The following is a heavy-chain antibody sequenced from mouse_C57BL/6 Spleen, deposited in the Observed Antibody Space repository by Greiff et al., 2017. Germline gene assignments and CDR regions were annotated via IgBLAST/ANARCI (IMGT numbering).Heavy chain of an antibody. CDR3: ARDSYDIGPDAMDY. CDR1: GYTFTDYN. Sequence: VQLQQSGPELVKPGASVKMSCKASGYTFTDYNIPWVKQSPGTSLEWIGYINPNNGGTSYNQKFKGKATLTVNKSSSTAYMELRSLTSEDYAVYYCARDSYDIGPDAMDYWGQGTLVTVSS. V-gene: IGHV1-22*01. D-gene: IGHD2-12*01. J-gene: IGHJ4*01. CDR2: INPNNGGT.